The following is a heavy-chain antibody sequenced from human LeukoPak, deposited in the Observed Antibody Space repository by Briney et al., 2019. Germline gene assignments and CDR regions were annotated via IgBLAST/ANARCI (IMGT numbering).Heavy chain of an antibody. CDR2: IYWDDDK. D-gene: IGHD2-2*01. J-gene: IGHJ4*02. CDR1: GFSLTNSGVG. V-gene: IGHV2-5*02. Sequence: ESGPTLVNPTQTLTLTCTFSGFSLTNSGVGVGWIRQPPGKALEWLALIYWDDDKRFIQSLKSRLTITKDTSKNQVVLRMTNMDPVDTATYYCAHSHGFRSTWFYFDYWGQGTLVTVSS. CDR3: AHSHGFRSTWFYFDY.